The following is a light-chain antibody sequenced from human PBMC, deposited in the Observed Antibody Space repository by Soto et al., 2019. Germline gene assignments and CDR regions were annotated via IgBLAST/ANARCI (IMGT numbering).Light chain of an antibody. V-gene: IGKV3-20*01. CDR1: QSVSSSY. CDR2: GAS. CDR3: KQYGSSPPWT. J-gene: IGKJ1*01. Sequence: EIVLTQSPGTLSLSPGERATLSCRASQSVSSSYLAWYQQKPGQAPRLLIYGASSRATGIPDRFSGSGSGKDFTLTIRRLEPEEFTVYYCKQYGSSPPWTFGQGTKVELK.